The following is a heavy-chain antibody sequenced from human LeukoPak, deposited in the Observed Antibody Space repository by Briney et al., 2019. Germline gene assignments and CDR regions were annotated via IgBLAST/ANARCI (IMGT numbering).Heavy chain of an antibody. D-gene: IGHD2-2*01. J-gene: IGHJ6*03. V-gene: IGHV3-23*01. CDR1: GFTFDSYA. CDR3: AKYGVDCSSTSCYPLYYMDV. Sequence: GGSLRLSCAASGFTFDSYAMTWVRQAPGKGLEWVSSISSGGGITNYADSVKGRFTISRDNSKYTLFLQMNSLRAEDTAVYYCAKYGVDCSSTSCYPLYYMDVWGKGTTVTVSS. CDR2: ISSGGGIT.